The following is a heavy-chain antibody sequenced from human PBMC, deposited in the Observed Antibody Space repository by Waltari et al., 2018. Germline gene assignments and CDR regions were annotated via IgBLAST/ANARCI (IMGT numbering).Heavy chain of an antibody. Sequence: EVQLVESGGGLVQPGGSLRLSCADSGFPFSSYSMNWVRKAPGKGLEWVSYISSSSSTIYYADSVKGRFTISRDNAKNSLYLQMNSLRAEDTAVYYCARDLPVDGDYDTQGWGQGTLVTVSS. CDR1: GFPFSSYS. J-gene: IGHJ4*02. CDR2: ISSSSSTI. V-gene: IGHV3-48*04. CDR3: ARDLPVDGDYDTQG. D-gene: IGHD4-17*01.